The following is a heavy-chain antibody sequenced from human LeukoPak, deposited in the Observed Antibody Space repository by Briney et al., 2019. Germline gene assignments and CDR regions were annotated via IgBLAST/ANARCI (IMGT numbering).Heavy chain of an antibody. CDR3: AKSSLTRRLPDFDY. V-gene: IGHV3-23*01. CDR1: GFTFNNYA. D-gene: IGHD5-18*01. CDR2: IHGSDDVGT. Sequence: PGGSLRLSCAASGFTFNNYAMSWVRQAPGKGLEWVSSIHGSDDVGTYYADSVRGRFTISRDNPRNTLYLQMNSLRAEDTAVYYCAKSSLTRRLPDFDYWGLGTLVTVSS. J-gene: IGHJ4*02.